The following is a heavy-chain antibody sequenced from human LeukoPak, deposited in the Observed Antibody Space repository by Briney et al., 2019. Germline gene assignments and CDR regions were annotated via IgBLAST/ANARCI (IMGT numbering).Heavy chain of an antibody. Sequence: SGGSLRLSCAASGFTFSSYGMHWVRQAPGKGLERVAVIWYDGSNKYYADSVKGRFTISRDNSKNTLYLQMNSLRAEDTAVYYCARVSSWSRPFDHWGQGTLVTVSS. D-gene: IGHD6-13*01. J-gene: IGHJ4*02. CDR1: GFTFSSYG. CDR3: ARVSSWSRPFDH. CDR2: IWYDGSNK. V-gene: IGHV3-33*01.